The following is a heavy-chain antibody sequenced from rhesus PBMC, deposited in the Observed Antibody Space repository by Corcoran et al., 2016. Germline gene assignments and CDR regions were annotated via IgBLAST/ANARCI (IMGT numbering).Heavy chain of an antibody. CDR1: GGSISSGYYY. CDR2: ITYSGST. D-gene: IGHD4-23*01. CDR3: AREYPVTTRFEF. Sequence: QVQLQESGPGLVKPSETLSLTCAVSGGSISSGYYYWSWIRQPPGKGLEWSGYITYSGSTSYNPSLKSRVTISRDTSKNQFSLKLSSVTAADTAVYYCAREYPVTTRFEFWGQGALVTVSS. J-gene: IGHJ1*01. V-gene: IGHV4-122*02.